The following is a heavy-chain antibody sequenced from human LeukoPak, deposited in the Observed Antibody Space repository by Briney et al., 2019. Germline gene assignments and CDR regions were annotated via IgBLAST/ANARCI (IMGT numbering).Heavy chain of an antibody. D-gene: IGHD3-10*01. V-gene: IGHV1-69*05. J-gene: IGHJ4*02. CDR3: ARDARRGSGTCYAY. CDR2: IIPIFGTA. Sequence: SVKVSCKASGGTFSSYAISWVRQAPGQGLEWMGGIIPIFGTANYAQKFQGRVTITTDESTSTAYMELSGLRSDDTAVYYCARDARRGSGTCYAYWGQGTLVTVSS. CDR1: GGTFSSYA.